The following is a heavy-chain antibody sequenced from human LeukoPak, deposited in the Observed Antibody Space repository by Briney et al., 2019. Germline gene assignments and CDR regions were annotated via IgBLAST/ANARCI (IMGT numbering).Heavy chain of an antibody. Sequence: GESLKISCKGSGYSFTRNWIGWVRQMPGKGLEWMGIIYPGDSNTRYSPSFQGQVTISADKSISTAYLQWSSLKASDTAMYYCARGVVPAAWSLWGQGTLVTVSS. V-gene: IGHV5-51*01. D-gene: IGHD2-2*01. CDR1: GYSFTRNW. J-gene: IGHJ4*02. CDR3: ARGVVPAAWSL. CDR2: IYPGDSNT.